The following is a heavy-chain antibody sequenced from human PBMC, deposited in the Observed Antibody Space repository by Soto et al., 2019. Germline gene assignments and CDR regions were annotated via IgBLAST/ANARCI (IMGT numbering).Heavy chain of an antibody. CDR2: ISSNSATT. CDR3: AKGPWESPHCFDT. D-gene: IGHD1-26*01. CDR1: GFTFSSYS. V-gene: IGHV3-23*01. J-gene: IGHJ5*02. Sequence: GSLRLSCAASGFTFSSYSMNWVRQAPGKGLEWVSVISSNSATTSHADSVKGRFTISRDNSRNTLYLQMSSLRADDTAVYYCAKGPWESPHCFDTWGQGALVTVSS.